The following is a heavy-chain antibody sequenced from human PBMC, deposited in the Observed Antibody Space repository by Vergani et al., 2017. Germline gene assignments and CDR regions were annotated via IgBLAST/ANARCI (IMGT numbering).Heavy chain of an antibody. J-gene: IGHJ4*02. Sequence: QVRLQESGPGLVKPSETLSLTCSVSGGSMSGYYWSWIPQPPGKEREWIGYMYHSGNTNYNPSLETRVTISGDTSKNQFSLKLNSVTAADTAVYYCARRRQWEPPIGYWGQGTLVTVSS. CDR2: MYHSGNT. V-gene: IGHV4-59*01. CDR3: ARRRQWEPPIGY. CDR1: GGSMSGYY. D-gene: IGHD1-26*01.